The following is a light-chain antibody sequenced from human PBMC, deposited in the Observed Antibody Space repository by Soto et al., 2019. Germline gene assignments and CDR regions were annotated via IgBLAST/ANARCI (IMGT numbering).Light chain of an antibody. CDR3: CSLTSGPGWV. J-gene: IGLJ3*02. V-gene: IGLV2-14*01. Sequence: QSALTQTASVSGSPGQSITISCTATINDVGGYNFVSWYQQYPGKVPKLIIHQVSDRPSGISHRFSGSKSGNTASLTISGLQAEDEADYYCCSLTSGPGWVFGGGTKLTVL. CDR2: QVS. CDR1: INDVGGYNF.